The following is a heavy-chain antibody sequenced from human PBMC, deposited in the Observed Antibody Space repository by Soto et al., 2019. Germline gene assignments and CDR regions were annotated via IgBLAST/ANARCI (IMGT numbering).Heavy chain of an antibody. Sequence: QVQLQESGPGLVKPSETLSLTCSVSGDSISSNNWWSWVRQPPGKGLEWIGEVYQSGTTNYNPSLKSRITMSVDTSTNQFSLNLRSVTAADTAVYYCARDGSGSPGAADHWGQGTLVTVSS. CDR3: ARDGSGSPGAADH. D-gene: IGHD1-26*01. CDR2: VYQSGTT. CDR1: GDSISSNNW. J-gene: IGHJ4*02. V-gene: IGHV4-4*02.